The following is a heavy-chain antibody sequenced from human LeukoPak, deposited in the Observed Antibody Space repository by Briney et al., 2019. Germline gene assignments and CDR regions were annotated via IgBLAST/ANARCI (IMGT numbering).Heavy chain of an antibody. CDR2: INHSGST. CDR1: GGSFSGYY. CDR3: AREAIRCSGGNWFDH. J-gene: IGHJ5*02. Sequence: ASETLSLTCAVYGGSFSGYYWSWIRQPPGKGLEWIGEINHSGSTNYNPSLKSRVTISVDTSKNQFSLKLSSVTAADTAVYYCAREAIRCSGGNWFDHWGQGTLVTVSS. V-gene: IGHV4-34*01. D-gene: IGHD3-10*02.